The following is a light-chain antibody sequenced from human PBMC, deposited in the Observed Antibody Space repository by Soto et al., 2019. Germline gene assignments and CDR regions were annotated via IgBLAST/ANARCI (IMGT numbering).Light chain of an antibody. V-gene: IGLV1-44*01. J-gene: IGLJ1*01. CDR1: SSNIGTSS. Sequence: QSVLSQPPTASGTPGQTVTISCSGSSSNIGTSSVHWYKHLPGTAPKPLIYTNDQRPSGVPDQFSGSKSGTSASLAISGLQSEDEADYYCAVWDDSLNGHVFGAGTKVTVL. CDR2: TND. CDR3: AVWDDSLNGHV.